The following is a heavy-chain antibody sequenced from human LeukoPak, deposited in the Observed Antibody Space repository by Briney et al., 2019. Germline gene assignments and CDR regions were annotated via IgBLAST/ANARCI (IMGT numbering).Heavy chain of an antibody. Sequence: ASVKVSCKASGYTFTSYGISWVRQAPGEGLEWMGRINPNSGGTNYAQKFHGRVTMIRDTSISTAYMQLSRMRSDATAVYYCARDKTSSFDYWGQGTLVTVSS. D-gene: IGHD3-10*01. CDR2: INPNSGGT. J-gene: IGHJ4*02. CDR1: GYTFTSYG. CDR3: ARDKTSSFDY. V-gene: IGHV1-2*06.